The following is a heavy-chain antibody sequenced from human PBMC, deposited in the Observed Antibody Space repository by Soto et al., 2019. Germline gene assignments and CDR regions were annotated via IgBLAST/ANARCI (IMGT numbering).Heavy chain of an antibody. CDR2: IYHSGST. V-gene: IGHV4-38-2*01. CDR3: ASGGYYYDSSGYYYDY. CDR1: GYSISSGYY. J-gene: IGHJ4*02. D-gene: IGHD3-22*01. Sequence: SETLSLTCAVSGYSISSGYYWGWIRQPPGKGLEWIGSIYHSGSTYYNPSLKSRVTISVDTSKNQFSLKLSSVTAADTAVYYCASGGYYYDSSGYYYDYWGQGTLVTVSS.